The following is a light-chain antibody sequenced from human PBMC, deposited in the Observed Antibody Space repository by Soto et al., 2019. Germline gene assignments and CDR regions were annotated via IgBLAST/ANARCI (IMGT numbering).Light chain of an antibody. Sequence: QSVLTQPASVSGSPGQSIAISCTGTNSDVGGYNYVSWYQQHPGEAPKLLIYDVSNRPSGVSNRFSGSKSGNMASLTISGLQAEDEADYYCSSYTSSSTGVFGGGTKLTVL. J-gene: IGLJ3*02. CDR2: DVS. CDR1: NSDVGGYNY. CDR3: SSYTSSSTGV. V-gene: IGLV2-14*01.